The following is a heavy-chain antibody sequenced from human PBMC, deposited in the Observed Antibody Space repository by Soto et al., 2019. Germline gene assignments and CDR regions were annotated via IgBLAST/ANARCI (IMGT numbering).Heavy chain of an antibody. V-gene: IGHV4-31*03. CDR3: ARNRITMVRGGISYYYYGMDV. CDR1: SGSISSGGYY. D-gene: IGHD3-10*01. CDR2: IYYSEST. Sequence: SETLSLTCTVSSGSISSGGYYWSWIRQHPGKGLEWIGYIYYSESTYYNPSLKSRVTISVDTSKNQFSLKLSSVTAADTAVYYCARNRITMVRGGISYYYYGMDVWGQGTTVTVSS. J-gene: IGHJ6*02.